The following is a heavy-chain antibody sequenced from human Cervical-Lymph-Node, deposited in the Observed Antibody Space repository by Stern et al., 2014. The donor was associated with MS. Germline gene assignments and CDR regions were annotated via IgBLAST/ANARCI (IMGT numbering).Heavy chain of an antibody. J-gene: IGHJ4*02. CDR1: GFTFSDRY. Sequence: EVQLVESGGGLVQPGGSLRLSCAASGFTFSDRYMDWVSQAPGKGLERVGRIRNKALSYTTYYAASVKGRFTISRDDSKNSLYLQMSSLKTEDTAVYYCARTGSYLPADYWGQGTLVTVSS. CDR2: IRNKALSYTT. V-gene: IGHV3-72*01. D-gene: IGHD3-10*01. CDR3: ARTGSYLPADY.